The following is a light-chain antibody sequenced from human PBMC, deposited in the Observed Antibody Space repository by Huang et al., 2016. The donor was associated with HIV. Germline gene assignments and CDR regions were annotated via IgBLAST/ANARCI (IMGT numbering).Light chain of an antibody. CDR3: QQFDSFL. J-gene: IGKJ3*01. CDR2: GAS. Sequence: IQLTQSPSSLSAAVGDRVTITCRDSQDISSYLAWYQPNTGKAPNLLIYGASTLQSGVPSRFSGRGSGTVFILTISNLQPEDFATYYCQQFDSFLFGPGTKVDVK. CDR1: QDISSY. V-gene: IGKV1-9*01.